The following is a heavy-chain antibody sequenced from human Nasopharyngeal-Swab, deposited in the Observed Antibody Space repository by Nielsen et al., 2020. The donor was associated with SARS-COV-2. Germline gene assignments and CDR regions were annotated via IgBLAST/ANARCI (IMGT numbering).Heavy chain of an antibody. J-gene: IGHJ4*01. CDR1: GGSISSYY. CDR3: ARALTTYYDFWSGYYLFDY. Sequence: SETLSLTCTVSGGSISSYYWSWIRQPPGKGLEWIGYIYYSGSTNYNPSLKSRVTISVDTSKNQFSLKLSSVTAADTAVYYCARALTTYYDFWSGYYLFDYWGHGTLVTVSS. CDR2: IYYSGST. V-gene: IGHV4-59*13. D-gene: IGHD3-3*01.